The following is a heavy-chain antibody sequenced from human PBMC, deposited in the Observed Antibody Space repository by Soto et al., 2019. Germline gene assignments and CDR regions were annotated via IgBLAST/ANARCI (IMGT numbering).Heavy chain of an antibody. CDR2: ISYDGNNK. D-gene: IGHD4-17*01. Sequence: QLVESVGRVVPPGASLRLSCVASVFTFSTFGMHWVRQTPGKGLEWVAVISYDGNNKVYADSVKGRFTISRDNFKNTVDLVMNNLKVDDTAVYYCAKDLQAYGDYDYYCYGLDVWGQGATVSVSS. CDR3: AKDLQAYGDYDYYCYGLDV. CDR1: VFTFSTFG. J-gene: IGHJ6*02. V-gene: IGHV3-30*18.